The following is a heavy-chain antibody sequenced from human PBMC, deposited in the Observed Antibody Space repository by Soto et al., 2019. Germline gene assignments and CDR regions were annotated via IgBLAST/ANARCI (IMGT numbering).Heavy chain of an antibody. CDR1: GGSISSSGYC. Sequence: PSETLSLTCSVSGGSISSSGYCWGWIRQPPGKGLEWIGTLYYGGSTYYNPSLKSRVTISVDTSKNQFSLKLSSVTAADTAVYYCATTEMATLGNWFDPWSQGALVTVSS. CDR2: LYYGGST. J-gene: IGHJ5*02. D-gene: IGHD5-12*01. V-gene: IGHV4-39*01. CDR3: ATTEMATLGNWFDP.